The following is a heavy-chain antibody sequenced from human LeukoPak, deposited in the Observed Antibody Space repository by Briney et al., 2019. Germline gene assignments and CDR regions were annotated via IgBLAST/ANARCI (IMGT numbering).Heavy chain of an antibody. Sequence: GGSLRLSCAASGFTFSSYAMSWVRQAPGKGLEWVSAISGSGGSTYYANSVKGRFTISRDNSKNTLYLQMNSLRAEDTAVYYCAATGWWDIVVVPAAAHFDYWGQGTLVTVSS. D-gene: IGHD2-2*01. CDR1: GFTFSSYA. CDR2: ISGSGGST. V-gene: IGHV3-23*01. J-gene: IGHJ4*02. CDR3: AATGWWDIVVVPAAAHFDY.